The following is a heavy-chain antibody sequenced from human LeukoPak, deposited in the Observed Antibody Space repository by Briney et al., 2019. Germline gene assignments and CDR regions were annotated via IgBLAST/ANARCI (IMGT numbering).Heavy chain of an antibody. CDR3: ARDEGGWCGGGDCLLTYYFDY. J-gene: IGHJ4*02. V-gene: IGHV1-18*01. Sequence: ASVKVSCKASGYTFTSYGISWVRQAPGQGLEWMGWISAYNGNTNYAQKLQGRVTMTTDTSMSTAYMELRSLRSDDTAVYYCARDEGGWCGGGDCLLTYYFDYWGQGTLVTVSS. CDR1: GYTFTSYG. D-gene: IGHD2-21*02. CDR2: ISAYNGNT.